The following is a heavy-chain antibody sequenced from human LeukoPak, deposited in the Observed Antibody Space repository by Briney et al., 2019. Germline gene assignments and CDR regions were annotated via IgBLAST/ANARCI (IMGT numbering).Heavy chain of an antibody. CDR3: ARLSTGYSGYDAVYYGMDV. J-gene: IGHJ6*02. Sequence: SVKASCKASGGTFSSYAISWVRQAPGQGLEWMGGIIPIFGTANYAQKFQGRVTITADESTSTAYMELSSLRSEDTAVYYCARLSTGYSGYDAVYYGMDVWGQGTTVTVSS. CDR2: IIPIFGTA. CDR1: GGTFSSYA. V-gene: IGHV1-69*13. D-gene: IGHD5-12*01.